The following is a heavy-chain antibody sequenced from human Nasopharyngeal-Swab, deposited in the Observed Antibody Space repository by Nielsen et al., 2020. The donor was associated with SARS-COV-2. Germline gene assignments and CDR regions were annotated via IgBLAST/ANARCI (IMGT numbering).Heavy chain of an antibody. CDR1: GYTFTGYY. CDR3: ARDLGYIRYCSGGSCYQDY. V-gene: IGHV1-2*02. Sequence: ASVKVSCKASGYTFTGYYMHWVRQAPGQGLEWMGWIHPNSGGTNYAQKFQGRVTMTRDTSISTAYMELSRLRSDDTAVYYCARDLGYIRYCSGGSCYQDYWGQGTLVTVSS. D-gene: IGHD2-15*01. CDR2: IHPNSGGT. J-gene: IGHJ4*02.